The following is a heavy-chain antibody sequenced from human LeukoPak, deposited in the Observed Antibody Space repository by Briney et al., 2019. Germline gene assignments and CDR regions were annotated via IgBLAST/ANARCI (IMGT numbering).Heavy chain of an antibody. CDR1: GFTFSSYW. Sequence: RSGGSLRLSCAASGFTFSSYWMHWVRQAPGKGLVWVSRINSDGSSTSYADSVKGRFTISRDNAKNTLYLQMNSLRAEDTAVYYCARVRDGYNWEYYFDYWGQGTLVTASS. D-gene: IGHD5-24*01. CDR2: INSDGSST. J-gene: IGHJ4*02. V-gene: IGHV3-74*01. CDR3: ARVRDGYNWEYYFDY.